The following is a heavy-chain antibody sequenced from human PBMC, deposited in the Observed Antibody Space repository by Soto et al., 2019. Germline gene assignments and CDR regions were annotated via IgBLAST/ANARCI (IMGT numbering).Heavy chain of an antibody. J-gene: IGHJ3*02. CDR2: IYSGGST. Sequence: QLQLQESGPGLVKPSETLSLFCTVSVDSISTSNYNWGWIRQPPGKGLEWIGNIYSGGSTYYNPSLKSRVTISVDSSKSQFSLKLGSVTAADTAVYYCARRDASLHAFDIWGQGTMVTVSS. CDR1: VDSISTSNYN. D-gene: IGHD2-2*01. CDR3: ARRDASLHAFDI. V-gene: IGHV4-39*01.